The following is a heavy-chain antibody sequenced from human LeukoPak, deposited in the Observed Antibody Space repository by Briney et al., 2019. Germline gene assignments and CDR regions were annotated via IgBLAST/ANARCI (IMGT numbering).Heavy chain of an antibody. CDR3: ARFMPGDNYFDY. CDR1: GGSISSGSYY. V-gene: IGHV4-61*02. Sequence: PSETLFLTCTVSGGSISSGSYYWSWIRQPAGKGLEWIGRIYTSGSTNYNPSLKSRVTISVDTSKNQFSLKLSSVTAADTAVYYCARFMPGDNYFDYWGQGTLVTVSS. J-gene: IGHJ4*02. D-gene: IGHD7-27*01. CDR2: IYTSGST.